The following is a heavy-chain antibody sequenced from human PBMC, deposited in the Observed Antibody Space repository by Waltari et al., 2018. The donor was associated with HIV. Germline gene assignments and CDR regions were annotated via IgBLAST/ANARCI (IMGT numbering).Heavy chain of an antibody. V-gene: IGHV1-2*02. CDR2: INPNSGGT. Sequence: QVQLVQSGAEVKKPGASVKVSCKASGYTFTGYYMHWVRQAPGQGLEWMGWINPNSGGTNYAQKLQGRVTMTRDTSISTAYMELSRLRSDDTAVYYCARAITIFGVVIADYWGQGTLVTVSS. D-gene: IGHD3-3*01. CDR1: GYTFTGYY. CDR3: ARAITIFGVVIADY. J-gene: IGHJ4*02.